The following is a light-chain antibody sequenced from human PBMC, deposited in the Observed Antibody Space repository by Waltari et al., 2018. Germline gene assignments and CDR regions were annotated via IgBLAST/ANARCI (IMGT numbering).Light chain of an antibody. CDR2: GAS. V-gene: IGKV3-20*01. J-gene: IGKJ1*01. CDR1: QSVGGT. Sequence: EIVLTQSPGTLSLSPGERATLSCWASQSVGGTLAWYQQKPGRAPRLLIYGASSRATGIPDRFSGSGSGTVFSLSISRLEPEDFAVYYCQHYVRLPVTFGQGTKVEIK. CDR3: QHYVRLPVT.